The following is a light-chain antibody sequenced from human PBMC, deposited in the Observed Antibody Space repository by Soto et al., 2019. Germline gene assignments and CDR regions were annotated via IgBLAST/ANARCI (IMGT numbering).Light chain of an antibody. J-gene: IGKJ1*01. CDR3: QQYNTWPRT. CDR2: GAS. Sequence: EIVMTQSPATLSVSPGERATLSCRASQSVSSNLGWYQQKPGQAPRLLICGASTRATSIPARFSGSGSGTEFTLTISSLQSEDFAVYYCQQYNTWPRTFGQGTKVEIK. CDR1: QSVSSN. V-gene: IGKV3-15*01.